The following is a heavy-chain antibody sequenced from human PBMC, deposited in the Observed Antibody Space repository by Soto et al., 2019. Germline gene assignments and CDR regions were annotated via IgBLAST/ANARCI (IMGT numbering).Heavy chain of an antibody. D-gene: IGHD4-17*01. CDR1: GGSISSTNW. V-gene: IGHV4-4*02. CDR2: IYHSGST. J-gene: IGHJ3*02. CDR3: ARGPSTTVQDAFDI. Sequence: ATLSLTCAVSGGSISSTNWWSCVRQPPGKGLEWIGEIYHSGSTNYNPSLKSRITISVDKSKNQFSLRLSSVTAADTAVYYCARGPSTTVQDAFDIWGQGTMVTVS.